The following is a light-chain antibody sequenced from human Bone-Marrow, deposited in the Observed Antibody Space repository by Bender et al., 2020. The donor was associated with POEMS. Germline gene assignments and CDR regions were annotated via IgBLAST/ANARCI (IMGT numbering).Light chain of an antibody. CDR2: DNT. J-gene: IGLJ2*01. CDR3: QSYDVSLTGVV. Sequence: QSVLTQPPSVSGAPGQRVTISCTGGDSNIGAGYDVQWYQQVHGAPPKLLIYDNTNRPSGVPERFSALKSGTSASLAITGLQAEDEADYYCQSYDVSLTGVVFGGGTKVTVL. V-gene: IGLV1-40*01. CDR1: DSNIGAGYD.